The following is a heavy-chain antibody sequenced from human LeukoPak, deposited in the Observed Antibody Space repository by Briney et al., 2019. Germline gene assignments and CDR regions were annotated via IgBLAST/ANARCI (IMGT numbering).Heavy chain of an antibody. J-gene: IGHJ4*02. CDR2: IKSETDGGTT. CDR1: GFTFSNAW. Sequence: GGSLRLSCAASGFTFSNAWMSWVRQAPGKGLEWVGRIKSETDGGTTDYAAPVKGRFTISRDDSKNTLYLQMNSLKTEDTAVYYCTTLGYCSSTSCYNWGQGTLVTVSS. D-gene: IGHD2-2*02. V-gene: IGHV3-15*01. CDR3: TTLGYCSSTSCYN.